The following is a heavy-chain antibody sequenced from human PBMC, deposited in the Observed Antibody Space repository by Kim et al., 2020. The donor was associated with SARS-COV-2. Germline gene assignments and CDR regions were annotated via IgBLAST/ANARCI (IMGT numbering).Heavy chain of an antibody. V-gene: IGHV1-24*01. D-gene: IGHD5-18*01. J-gene: IGHJ5*02. CDR2: T. Sequence: TIYAQKFQGRVTMTEDTSTDTAYMELSSLRSEDTAVYYCATLVAMNWFDPWGQGTLVTVSS. CDR3: ATLVAMNWFDP.